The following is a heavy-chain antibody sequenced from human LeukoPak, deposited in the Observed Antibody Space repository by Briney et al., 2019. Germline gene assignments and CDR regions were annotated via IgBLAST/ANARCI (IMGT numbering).Heavy chain of an antibody. CDR3: ARRVYSNYEELDY. V-gene: IGHV1-69*13. CDR2: IIPIFGTA. J-gene: IGHJ4*02. D-gene: IGHD4-11*01. CDR1: GGTFSSYA. Sequence: GASVKVSCKASGGTFSSYAISWVRQAPGQGLEWMGGIIPIFGTANYAQKFQGRVTITADESTSTAYMELSSLRSEDTAVYYCARRVYSNYEELDYWGQGTLVTVSS.